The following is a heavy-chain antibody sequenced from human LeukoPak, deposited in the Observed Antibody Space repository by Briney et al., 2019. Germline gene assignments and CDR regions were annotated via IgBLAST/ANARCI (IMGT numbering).Heavy chain of an antibody. Sequence: SQTLSLTCTVSGGSISSGGYYWSWIRQHPGKGLEWTGYISYSGSTYYNPSLKSRVTISVDTTQSQFALKLSSVTAAETVVYYCARVLFGVAIPYYFDPWGQGTLVTVSS. CDR3: ARVLFGVAIPYYFDP. CDR1: GGSISSGGYY. V-gene: IGHV4-31*03. CDR2: ISYSGST. J-gene: IGHJ4*02. D-gene: IGHD3-3*01.